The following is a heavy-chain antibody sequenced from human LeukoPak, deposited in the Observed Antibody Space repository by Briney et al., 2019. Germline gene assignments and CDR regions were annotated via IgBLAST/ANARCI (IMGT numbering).Heavy chain of an antibody. D-gene: IGHD1-26*01. Sequence: ASVKVSCKASGYTFTGYYMYWVRQAPGQGLEWMGWINPNSGGTNYAQKFQGRVTMTRDTSISTAYMELSRLRSDDTAVYYCARDEGGAELMSYALDIWGQGTMVTVSS. CDR1: GYTFTGYY. J-gene: IGHJ3*02. CDR2: INPNSGGT. V-gene: IGHV1-2*02. CDR3: ARDEGGAELMSYALDI.